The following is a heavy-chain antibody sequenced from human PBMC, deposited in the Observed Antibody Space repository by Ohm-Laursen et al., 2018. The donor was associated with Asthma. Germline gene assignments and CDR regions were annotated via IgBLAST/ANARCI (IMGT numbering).Heavy chain of an antibody. CDR1: GGSITSGDYY. D-gene: IGHD3-22*01. CDR3: AREDYDSSGYNKRAFDI. CDR2: ISYSGST. J-gene: IGHJ3*02. Sequence: GTLSLTCTVSGGSITSGDYYWSWIRQPPGKGLEWVGYISYSGSTNYNPSLKSRVTISVDTSKNQFSLKLSSVTAADTAVYYCAREDYDSSGYNKRAFDIWGQGTMVTVSS. V-gene: IGHV4-61*08.